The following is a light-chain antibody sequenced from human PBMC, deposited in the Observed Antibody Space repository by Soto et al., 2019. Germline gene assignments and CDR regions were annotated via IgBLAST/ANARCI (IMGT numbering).Light chain of an antibody. CDR1: QSVSSIS. J-gene: IGKJ1*01. Sequence: EIVLTQSPGTLSLSPGERATLSCRASQSVSSISLNWYQQKPGQAPRLLFYGASTRATGVPDRFSGRGSGTDFTLTISRLEPEDFAVYYCQQYGDSLWTFGQGTKVDIK. CDR3: QQYGDSLWT. CDR2: GAS. V-gene: IGKV3-20*01.